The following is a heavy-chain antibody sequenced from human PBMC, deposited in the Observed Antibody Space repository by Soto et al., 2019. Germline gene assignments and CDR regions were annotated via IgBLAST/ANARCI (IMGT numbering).Heavy chain of an antibody. CDR3: ARDFGGGVRLMVRSENFQH. CDR2: NSAYNGNT. D-gene: IGHD3-3*01. Sequence: QVQLVQSGAEVKKPGASVKVSCKASGYTFTSYGISWVRQAPGQGLEWMGWNSAYNGNTNYAQKLQGRVTMTTDTSASTAYMELRGLRSDATAVYYCARDFGGGVRLMVRSENFQHWGQGTLVTVSS. CDR1: GYTFTSYG. V-gene: IGHV1-18*01. J-gene: IGHJ1*01.